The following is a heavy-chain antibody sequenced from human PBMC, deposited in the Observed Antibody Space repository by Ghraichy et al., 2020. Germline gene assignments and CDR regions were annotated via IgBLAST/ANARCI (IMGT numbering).Heavy chain of an antibody. Sequence: SETLSLTCAVYGGSFSGYYWSWIRQPPGKGLEWIGEINHSGSTNYNPSLKSRVTISVDTSKNQFSLKLSSVTAADTAVYYCARGEDGDYVSWFDPWGQGTLVTVSS. CDR3: ARGEDGDYVSWFDP. D-gene: IGHD4-17*01. V-gene: IGHV4-34*01. CDR2: INHSGST. CDR1: GGSFSGYY. J-gene: IGHJ5*02.